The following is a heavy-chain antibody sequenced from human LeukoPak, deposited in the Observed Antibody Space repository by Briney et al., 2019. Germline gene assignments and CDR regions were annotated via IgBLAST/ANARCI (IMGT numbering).Heavy chain of an antibody. CDR1: GGSISSSSYY. V-gene: IGHV4-39*07. D-gene: IGHD3-3*01. CDR2: IYYSGST. J-gene: IGHJ4*02. Sequence: SETLSLTCTVSGGSISSSSYYWGWIRQPPGKGLEWIGSIYYSGSTYYNPSLKSRVTISVDTSKNQFSLKLSSVTAADTAVYYCARDERGAIFGVGSPPVTWSQGTLVTVSS. CDR3: ARDERGAIFGVGSPPVT.